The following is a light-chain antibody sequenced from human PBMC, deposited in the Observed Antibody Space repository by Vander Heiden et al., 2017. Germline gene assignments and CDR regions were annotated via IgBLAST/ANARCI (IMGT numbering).Light chain of an antibody. V-gene: IGKV1-39*01. Sequence: GDRVTITCRASQSISDYLNWYQQKVGTGPKLLIYAASNLLDGVPARFRGSGSGTDFTLTISRLQPEDVATYYCLQGYNPPYTFGQGTKLKIK. CDR1: QSISDY. J-gene: IGKJ2*01. CDR2: AAS. CDR3: LQGYNPPYT.